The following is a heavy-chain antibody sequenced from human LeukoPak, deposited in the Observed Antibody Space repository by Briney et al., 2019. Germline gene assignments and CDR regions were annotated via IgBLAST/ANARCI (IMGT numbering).Heavy chain of an antibody. CDR3: ARDAGLSGSGTFDY. D-gene: IGHD3-10*01. J-gene: IGHJ4*02. CDR1: GGSISSSSYY. V-gene: IGHV4-39*07. CDR2: IYYSGNT. Sequence: SETLSLTCTVSGGSISSSSYYWGWIRQPPGKGLEWIGSIYYSGNTYYNPSLKSRVTISVDTSKNQFSLKLSSVTAADTAVYYCARDAGLSGSGTFDYWGQGTLVTVSS.